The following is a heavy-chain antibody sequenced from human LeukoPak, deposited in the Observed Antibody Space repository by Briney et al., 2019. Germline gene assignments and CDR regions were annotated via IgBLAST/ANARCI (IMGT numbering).Heavy chain of an antibody. CDR3: AKDRGECSSTSCSYYYFDY. CDR2: ISGSGGST. CDR1: GFTFSSYA. J-gene: IGHJ4*02. V-gene: IGHV3-23*01. Sequence: GGSLRLSCAASGFTFSSYAMHWVRQAPGKGLEWVSAISGSGGSTYYTDSVKGRFTISRDNSKNTLYLQMNSLRAEDTAVYYCAKDRGECSSTSCSYYYFDYWGQGTLVTVSS. D-gene: IGHD2-2*01.